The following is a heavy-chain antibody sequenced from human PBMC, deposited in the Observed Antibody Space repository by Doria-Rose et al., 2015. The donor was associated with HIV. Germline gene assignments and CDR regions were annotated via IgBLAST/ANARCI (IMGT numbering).Heavy chain of an antibody. CDR2: INHSGST. Sequence: QVQLQQWGAGLLKPSETLSLNCAVYGGSFSNYYWTWFRQPPGKGLEWIGEINHSGSTNYNPSLKSRVTISVDTSKNQFSLKLSSVTAADMAVHYCARSFTMVQGVTNWFDPWGQGTLVTVSS. J-gene: IGHJ5*02. V-gene: IGHV4-34*01. D-gene: IGHD3-10*01. CDR1: GGSFSNYY. CDR3: ARSFTMVQGVTNWFDP.